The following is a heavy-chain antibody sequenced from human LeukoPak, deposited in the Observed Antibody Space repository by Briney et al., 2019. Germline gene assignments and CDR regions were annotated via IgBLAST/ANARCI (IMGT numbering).Heavy chain of an antibody. D-gene: IGHD3-3*01. CDR1: GGSFSGYY. CDR2: INHSGST. Sequence: SETLSLTCAVYGGSFSGYYWSWIRQPPGKGLEWIGEINHSGSTNYNPSLKSRVTISVDTSKNQFSLKLSSVTAADTAVYFCARRWSGYYAFDIWGQGTMVTVSS. CDR3: ARRWSGYYAFDI. J-gene: IGHJ3*02. V-gene: IGHV4-34*01.